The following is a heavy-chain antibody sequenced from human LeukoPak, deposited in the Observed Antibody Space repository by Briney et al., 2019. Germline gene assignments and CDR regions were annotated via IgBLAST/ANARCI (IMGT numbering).Heavy chain of an antibody. CDR1: GFTFSSYG. D-gene: IGHD3-3*01. CDR3: ARGKFGVVIIVDDY. Sequence: GRSLRLSCAASGFTFSSYGMPWVRQAPGKGLEWVAVIWYDGSNKYYADSVKGRFTISRDNSKNTLYLQMNSLRAEDTAVYYCARGKFGVVIIVDDYWGQGTLVTVSS. V-gene: IGHV3-33*01. J-gene: IGHJ4*02. CDR2: IWYDGSNK.